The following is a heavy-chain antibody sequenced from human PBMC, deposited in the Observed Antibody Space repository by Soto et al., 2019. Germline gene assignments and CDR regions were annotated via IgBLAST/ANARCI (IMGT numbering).Heavy chain of an antibody. CDR1: GFTFSSYA. D-gene: IGHD3-3*01. CDR3: ANLDWSQQPSHFDY. V-gene: IGHV3-23*01. Sequence: EVQLLESGGGLVQPGGSLRLSCAASGFTFSSYAMSWVRQPPGKGLAWVSGISSNVVTTYYADSVKGPFTISRDNSKSALYLRLNTLRAEDTAVYYCANLDWSQQPSHFDYWGQGALVTVSS. CDR2: ISSNVVTT. J-gene: IGHJ4*02.